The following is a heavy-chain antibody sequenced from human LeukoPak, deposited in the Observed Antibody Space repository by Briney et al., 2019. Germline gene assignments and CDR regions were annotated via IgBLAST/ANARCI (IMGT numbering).Heavy chain of an antibody. CDR1: GGTFSSYA. J-gene: IGHJ4*02. CDR2: IIPIFGTA. D-gene: IGHD3-10*01. V-gene: IGHV1-69*13. Sequence: SVKVSCKASGGTFSSYAISWVRQAPGQGLEWMGGIIPIFGTANYAQKFQGRVTITADESTSTAYMELSSLRSEDTAVYYCARSQYYYGSGSYFPFDYWGQGTLATVSS. CDR3: ARSQYYYGSGSYFPFDY.